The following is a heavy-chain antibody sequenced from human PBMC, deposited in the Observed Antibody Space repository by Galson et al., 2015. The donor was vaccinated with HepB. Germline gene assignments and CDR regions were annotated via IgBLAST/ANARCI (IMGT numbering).Heavy chain of an antibody. CDR3: ARGVRLGGSYVFPLLDY. Sequence: SVKVSCKASGYTFTSYAMHWVRQAPGQRLEWMGWINAGNGNTKYSQKFQGRVTITRDMSTSTAYLQWSSLKAPDTAMYYCARGVRLGGSYVFPLLDYWGQGTLVTVSS. CDR1: GYTFTSYA. CDR2: INAGNGNT. J-gene: IGHJ4*02. V-gene: IGHV1-3*01. D-gene: IGHD1-26*01.